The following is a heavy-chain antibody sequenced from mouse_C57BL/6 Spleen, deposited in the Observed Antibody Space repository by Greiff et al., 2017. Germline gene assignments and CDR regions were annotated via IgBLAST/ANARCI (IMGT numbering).Heavy chain of an antibody. Sequence: QVQLQQSGAELVRPGASVKMSCKASGYTFTSYNMHWVKQTPRQGLEWIGAIYPGNGDTSYNQKFKGKATLTVDKSSSTAYMQLSSLTSEDAAVYFCAMPPHDYGSSYAWFAYWGQGTMVTVSA. J-gene: IGHJ3*01. V-gene: IGHV1-12*01. CDR1: GYTFTSYN. D-gene: IGHD1-1*01. CDR3: AMPPHDYGSSYAWFAY. CDR2: IYPGNGDT.